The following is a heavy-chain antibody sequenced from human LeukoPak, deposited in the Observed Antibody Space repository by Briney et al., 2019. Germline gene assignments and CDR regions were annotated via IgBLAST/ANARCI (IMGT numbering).Heavy chain of an antibody. V-gene: IGHV3-48*04. J-gene: IGHJ4*02. CDR3: ASRGPPSAYCSSSSCYHFAY. D-gene: IGHD2-2*01. CDR2: ISDSGTTI. Sequence: GGSLRLSCAASGFTFRSYSMNWVRQAPGKGLEWVSFISDSGTTIYYADSVKGRFTISRDNAKNSLYLQMHSLRADDTAVYYCASRGPPSAYCSSSSCYHFAYWGQGTLVTVSS. CDR1: GFTFRSYS.